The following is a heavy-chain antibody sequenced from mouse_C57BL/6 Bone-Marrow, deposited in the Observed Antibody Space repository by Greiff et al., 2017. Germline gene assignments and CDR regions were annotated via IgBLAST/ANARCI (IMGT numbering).Heavy chain of an antibody. Sequence: VQLKESVAELVRPGASVKLSCTASGFNIKNTYMPWVKQRPEQGLEWIGRIDPANGNTKYAPKFQGKATITADTSSNTAYLQLSSLTSEDTAIYYCAREKLGDYGYYAMDYWGQGTSVTVSS. CDR2: IDPANGNT. D-gene: IGHD2-4*01. CDR1: GFNIKNTY. CDR3: AREKLGDYGYYAMDY. J-gene: IGHJ4*01. V-gene: IGHV14-3*01.